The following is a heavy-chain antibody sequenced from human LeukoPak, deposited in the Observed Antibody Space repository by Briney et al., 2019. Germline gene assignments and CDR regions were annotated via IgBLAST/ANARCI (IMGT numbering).Heavy chain of an antibody. CDR3: ARQGYTVSYYFLDY. J-gene: IGHJ4*02. D-gene: IGHD1-26*01. CDR1: GGSLSSYW. Sequence: SETLSLTCDVAGGSLSSYWWGWVRQPAGKGLGWLGRIYSTGSTRFNPSLKRRLTLSIDTSTNQFSLKLISVTAADTAVYFCARQGYTVSYYFLDYWSQGTLVTVSS. V-gene: IGHV4-4*07. CDR2: IYSTGST.